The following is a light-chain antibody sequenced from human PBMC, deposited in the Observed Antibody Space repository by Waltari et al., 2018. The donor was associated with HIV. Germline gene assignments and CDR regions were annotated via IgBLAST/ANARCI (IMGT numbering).Light chain of an antibody. CDR3: QQSYRSPRT. J-gene: IGKJ1*01. Sequence: DIQMTQSPSSLSASVGDRVTLTCRTSQSISTYLNWYQHRPGKAPTLLIYAVSHLASGVPSRFNGSGFGTDFTLTISSLQPEDFATYYCQQSYRSPRTFGQGTKVEIK. V-gene: IGKV1-39*01. CDR2: AVS. CDR1: QSISTY.